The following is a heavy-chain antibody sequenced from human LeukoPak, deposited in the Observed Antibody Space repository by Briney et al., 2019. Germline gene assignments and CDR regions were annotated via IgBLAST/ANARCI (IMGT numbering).Heavy chain of an antibody. CDR2: IKDDDSDT. J-gene: IGHJ4*02. Sequence: GGSLRLSCAASGFTFSSYWMHWVRQVPGKGLVWVSRIKDDDSDTDYADSVKGRFTISRDNAKNTLFLQMNSLRGEDTAVYYCTTIRPDYWGQGTLVTVSS. CDR3: TTIRPDY. CDR1: GFTFSSYW. V-gene: IGHV3-74*01. D-gene: IGHD3-3*01.